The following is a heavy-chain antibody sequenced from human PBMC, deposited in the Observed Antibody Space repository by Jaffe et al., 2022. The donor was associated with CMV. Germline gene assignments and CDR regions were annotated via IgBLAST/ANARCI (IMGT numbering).Heavy chain of an antibody. V-gene: IGHV3-23*01. CDR1: GFTFSSYA. CDR3: AKDDNQGGGYYLYPFDY. D-gene: IGHD3-22*01. CDR2: ISGSGGST. J-gene: IGHJ4*02. Sequence: EVQLLESGGGLVQPGGSLRLSCAASGFTFSSYAMSWVRQAPGKGLEWVSAISGSGGSTYYADSVKGRFTISRDNSKNTLYLQMNSLRAEDTAVYYCAKDDNQGGGYYLYPFDYWGQGTLVTVSS.